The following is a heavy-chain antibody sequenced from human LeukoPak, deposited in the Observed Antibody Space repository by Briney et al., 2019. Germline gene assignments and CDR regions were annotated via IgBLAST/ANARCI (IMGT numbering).Heavy chain of an antibody. V-gene: IGHV3-53*01. CDR3: ATSIANTDMAIDY. Sequence: GGSLRLSCAASGFTVSSNYMSWVRQAPGKGLEWVSVIYSGGSTYYADSVKGRFTISRDNSKNTLYLQMNSLRAEDTAVYYCATSIANTDMAIDYWGQGTLVTVSS. CDR1: GFTVSSNY. J-gene: IGHJ4*02. CDR2: IYSGGST. D-gene: IGHD5-18*01.